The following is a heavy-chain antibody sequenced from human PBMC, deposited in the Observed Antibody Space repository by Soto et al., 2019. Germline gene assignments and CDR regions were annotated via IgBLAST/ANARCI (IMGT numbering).Heavy chain of an antibody. CDR3: ARSVDTAMDYYYYGMDV. CDR1: GGTFSSYT. Sequence: SVKVSCKASGGTFSSYTISWVRQAPGQGLEWMGRIIPILGIANYAQKFQGRVTITADKSTSTAYMELSSLRSENTAVYYCARSVDTAMDYYYYGMDVWGQGTTVTVSS. CDR2: IIPILGIA. J-gene: IGHJ6*02. D-gene: IGHD5-18*01. V-gene: IGHV1-69*02.